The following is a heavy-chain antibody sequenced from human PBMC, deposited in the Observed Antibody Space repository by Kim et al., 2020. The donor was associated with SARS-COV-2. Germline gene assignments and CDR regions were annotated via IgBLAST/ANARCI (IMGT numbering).Heavy chain of an antibody. J-gene: IGHJ4*02. CDR1: GYTLTELS. CDR3: ATLDSSGYYKEYYFDY. CDR2: FDPEDGET. D-gene: IGHD3-22*01. V-gene: IGHV1-24*01. Sequence: ASVKVSCKVSGYTLTELSMHWVRQAPGKRLEWMGGFDPEDGETIYAQKFQGRVTMTEDTSTDPAYMELSSLRSEDTAVYYCATLDSSGYYKEYYFDYWGQGTLVTVSS.